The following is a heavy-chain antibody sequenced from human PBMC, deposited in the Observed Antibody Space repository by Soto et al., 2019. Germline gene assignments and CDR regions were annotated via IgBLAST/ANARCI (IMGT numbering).Heavy chain of an antibody. V-gene: IGHV3-30*18. Sequence: PGGSLRLSCVASGVTFTRHGMHWVRQGPGKGLEWVAVISYAGSNKYYADSVKGRFTISRDNSKNTLYLQMNSLRAEDTAVYYCAKDNCISTSCYRLYNWFDPWGQGT. D-gene: IGHD2-2*01. J-gene: IGHJ5*02. CDR3: AKDNCISTSCYRLYNWFDP. CDR1: GVTFTRHG. CDR2: ISYAGSNK.